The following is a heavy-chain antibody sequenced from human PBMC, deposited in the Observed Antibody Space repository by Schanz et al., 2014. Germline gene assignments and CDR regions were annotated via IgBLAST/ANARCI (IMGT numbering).Heavy chain of an antibody. Sequence: QVQLVQSGAEVKKPGASVKVSCKASGYTFAVYYIHWVRQAPGQGLEWMGWINPNSGDRNYAQKFQGRVTVTRDTSISTAYMELGSLRFDDTAVYYCAREGTIIRGLTGWFDPWGQGTLVTVSS. J-gene: IGHJ5*02. CDR2: INPNSGDR. CDR1: GYTFAVYY. D-gene: IGHD3-10*01. V-gene: IGHV1-2*02. CDR3: AREGTIIRGLTGWFDP.